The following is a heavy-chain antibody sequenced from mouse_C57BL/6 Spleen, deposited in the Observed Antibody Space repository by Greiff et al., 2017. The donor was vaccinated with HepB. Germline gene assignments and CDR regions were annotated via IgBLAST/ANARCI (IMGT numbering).Heavy chain of an antibody. J-gene: IGHJ1*03. D-gene: IGHD1-1*01. Sequence: EVMLVESGPELVKPGDSVKISCKASGYSFTGYFMNWVMQSHGKSLEWIGRINPYNGDTFYNQKFKGKATLTVDKSSSTAHMELRSLTSEDSAVYYCARWAYYGSSYGYFDVWGTGTTVTVSS. CDR2: INPYNGDT. CDR1: GYSFTGYF. V-gene: IGHV1-20*01. CDR3: ARWAYYGSSYGYFDV.